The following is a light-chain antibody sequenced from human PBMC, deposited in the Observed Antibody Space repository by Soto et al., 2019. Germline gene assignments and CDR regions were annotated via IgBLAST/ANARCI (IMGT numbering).Light chain of an antibody. CDR3: CLYAVTFYV. CDR1: SSDVGTYDF. CDR2: DVS. V-gene: IGLV2-11*01. Sequence: QSALTQPRSVSGSPGQSVTISCTGTSSDVGTYDFVSWYQQHPGKAPRLMTFDVSERPSGVPDRFSGSKSGNTASLTISGLQAEDEADYYCCLYAVTFYVFGTGTKVT. J-gene: IGLJ1*01.